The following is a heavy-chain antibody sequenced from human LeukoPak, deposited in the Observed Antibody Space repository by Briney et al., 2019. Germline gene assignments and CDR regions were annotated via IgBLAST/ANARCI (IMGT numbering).Heavy chain of an antibody. Sequence: PSETPSLTCTVSGGSISSYYWSWIRQPPGKGLEWIGYIYYSGSTNYNPSLKSRVTISVDTSKNQFSLKLSSVTAADTAVYYCASFGIAVAGTWGQGTLVTVSS. CDR1: GGSISSYY. D-gene: IGHD6-19*01. CDR2: IYYSGST. J-gene: IGHJ5*02. CDR3: ASFGIAVAGT. V-gene: IGHV4-59*01.